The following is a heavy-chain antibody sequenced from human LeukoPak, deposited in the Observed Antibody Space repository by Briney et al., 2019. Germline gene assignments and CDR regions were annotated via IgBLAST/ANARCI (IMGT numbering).Heavy chain of an antibody. V-gene: IGHV3-30*04. Sequence: GGSLRLSCAASGFTFSCYAMHWVRPAPGKGLEWVAVISYDGSNKYYADSVKGRFTISRDNSKNTLYLQMNSLRAEDTAVYYCARALFRLGELSSLDYWGQGTLVTVSS. D-gene: IGHD3-16*02. CDR3: ARALFRLGELSSLDY. J-gene: IGHJ4*02. CDR2: ISYDGSNK. CDR1: GFTFSCYA.